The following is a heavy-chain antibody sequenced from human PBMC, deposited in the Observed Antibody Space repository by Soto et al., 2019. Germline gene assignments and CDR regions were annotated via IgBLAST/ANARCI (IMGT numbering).Heavy chain of an antibody. CDR2: IIPIFGTA. J-gene: IGHJ6*02. CDR1: GGTFSSYA. Sequence: SVKVSCKASGGTFSSYAISWVRQAPGQGLEWMGGIIPIFGTANYAQKFQGRVTITADESTSTAYMELSSLRSEDTAVYYCARAYDSSGYTPHYSYYYGMDVWGQGTTVTVSS. V-gene: IGHV1-69*13. CDR3: ARAYDSSGYTPHYSYYYGMDV. D-gene: IGHD3-22*01.